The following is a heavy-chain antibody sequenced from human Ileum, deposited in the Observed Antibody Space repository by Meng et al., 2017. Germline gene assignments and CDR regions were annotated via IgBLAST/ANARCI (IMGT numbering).Heavy chain of an antibody. CDR1: GGTFTTNS. CDR2: IIPMFDTA. CDR3: ARQYCSSSSCYLIDD. V-gene: IGHV1-69*06. D-gene: IGHD2-2*01. Sequence: APLVQPGAEMKTPGSSVRASFKASGGTFTTNSFNSVRLAPGQGLEWLGQIIPMFDTANYAQKCQGRVTLTADKSTRTAFMELSSLRSDDTAVYYCARQYCSSSSCYLIDDWGHGTLVTVSS. J-gene: IGHJ4*01.